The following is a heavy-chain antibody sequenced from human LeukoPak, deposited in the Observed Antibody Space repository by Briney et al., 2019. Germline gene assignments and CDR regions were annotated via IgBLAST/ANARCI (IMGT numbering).Heavy chain of an antibody. V-gene: IGHV1-18*01. D-gene: IGHD5-24*01. CDR1: GYTFTSYD. Sequence: ASVKVSCKASGYTFTSYDINWVRQATGQGLEWMGWISAYNGYTRYAQKLQDRVAMTTDTSTSTAYMDLRSLRSDDTAVYYCARAGDLQSSADDYWGQGTLVTVSS. J-gene: IGHJ4*02. CDR3: ARAGDLQSSADDY. CDR2: ISAYNGYT.